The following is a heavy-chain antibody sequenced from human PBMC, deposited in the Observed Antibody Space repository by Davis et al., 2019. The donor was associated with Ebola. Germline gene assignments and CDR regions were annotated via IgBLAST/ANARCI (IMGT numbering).Heavy chain of an antibody. Sequence: AASVKVSCKASGYTFTSYAMNWVRQAPGQGLEWMGWINTNNGNPTYAPGFTGRFVFSLDRSVSTAYLQITSLKAEDSATYFCAREDDQDRSIYSLLFWGQGTRVAVSS. CDR3: AREDDQDRSIYSLLF. CDR1: GYTFTSYA. V-gene: IGHV7-4-1*02. J-gene: IGHJ4*02. CDR2: INTNNGNP. D-gene: IGHD1-1*01.